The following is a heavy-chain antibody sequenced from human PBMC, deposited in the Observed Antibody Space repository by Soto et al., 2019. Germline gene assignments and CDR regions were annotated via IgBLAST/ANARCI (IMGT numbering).Heavy chain of an antibody. CDR2: INHSGST. CDR1: GGSFSGYY. J-gene: IGHJ4*02. CDR3: ARGPSITIFGVVIDY. D-gene: IGHD3-3*01. V-gene: IGHV4-34*01. Sequence: SETLSLICAVYGGSFSGYYWSWIRQPPGKGLEWIGEINHSGSTNYNPSLKSRVTISVDTSKNQFSLKLSSVTAADTAVYYCARGPSITIFGVVIDYWGQGTLVTVSS.